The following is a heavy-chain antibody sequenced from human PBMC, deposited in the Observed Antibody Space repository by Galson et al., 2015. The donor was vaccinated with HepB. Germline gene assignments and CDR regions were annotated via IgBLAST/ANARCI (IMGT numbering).Heavy chain of an antibody. D-gene: IGHD1-26*01. Sequence: SLRLSCAASGFTFSASAMHWVRQASGKGLEWVGRIRSKTDSYATAYAASVKGRFTISRDDSKNTAYLQMNSLKTEDTAVYYCTRRGIVAADLHDYWGRGTLVTVSS. CDR3: TRRGIVAADLHDY. J-gene: IGHJ4*02. CDR1: GFTFSASA. V-gene: IGHV3-73*01. CDR2: IRSKTDSYAT.